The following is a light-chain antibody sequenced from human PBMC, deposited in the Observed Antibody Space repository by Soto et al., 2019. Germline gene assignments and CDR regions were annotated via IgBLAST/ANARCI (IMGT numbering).Light chain of an antibody. CDR2: DAS. V-gene: IGKV1-5*01. CDR1: QSISSW. Sequence: DIQMTQSPSTLSASVGDRVTITCRASQSISSWLAWYQQKPGKAPKLLIYDASSLESGVPSRFSGSGSATEFTITISSLQPDDFATYYCQQHDSYRTFGQGTKVEIK. CDR3: QQHDSYRT. J-gene: IGKJ1*01.